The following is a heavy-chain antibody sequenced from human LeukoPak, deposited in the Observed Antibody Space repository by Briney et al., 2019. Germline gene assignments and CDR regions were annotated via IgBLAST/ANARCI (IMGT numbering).Heavy chain of an antibody. CDR2: ISGDGGST. CDR3: AKGTIAARRGHYYYMDV. CDR1: GFTFDDYA. J-gene: IGHJ6*03. Sequence: QPGGSLRLSCAASGFTFDDYAMHWVRHAPGKGLEWVSLISGDGGSTYYADSVKGRFTISRDNSKNSLYLQMNSLRTEDTALYYCAKGTIAARRGHYYYMDVWGKGTTVTVSS. V-gene: IGHV3-43*02. D-gene: IGHD6-6*01.